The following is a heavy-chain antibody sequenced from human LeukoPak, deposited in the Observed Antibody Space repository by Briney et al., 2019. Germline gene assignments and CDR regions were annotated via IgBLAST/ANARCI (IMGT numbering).Heavy chain of an antibody. J-gene: IGHJ4*02. Sequence: GSLRLSCAASGFTFSSYGMHWVRQAPGKGLEWVAFIRYDGSNKYYADSVKGRFTISRDNSKNTLYLQMNSLRAEDTAVYYCAKERYSSSSHFDYWGQGTLVTVSS. V-gene: IGHV3-30*02. CDR1: GFTFSSYG. CDR3: AKERYSSSSHFDY. D-gene: IGHD6-6*01. CDR2: IRYDGSNK.